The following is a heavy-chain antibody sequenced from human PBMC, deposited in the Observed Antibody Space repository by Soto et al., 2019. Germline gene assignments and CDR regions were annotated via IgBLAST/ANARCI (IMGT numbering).Heavy chain of an antibody. J-gene: IGHJ4*02. CDR1: GGSFTNYY. V-gene: IGHV4-59*08. D-gene: IGHD3-10*01. CDR3: ASRNYYGSGSYHYYFDY. CDR2: IYNTGST. Sequence: SETLSLTCTVSGGSFTNYYCSWIRQPPGRGLEWIGYIYNTGSTNYNPSLKSRVTISVDTSKNQFSLKLSSVTAADTAVYYCASRNYYGSGSYHYYFDYWGQGTLVTVSS.